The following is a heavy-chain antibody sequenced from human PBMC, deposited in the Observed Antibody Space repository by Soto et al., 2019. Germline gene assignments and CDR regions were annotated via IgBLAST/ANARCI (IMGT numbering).Heavy chain of an antibody. V-gene: IGHV3-30*18. Sequence: QVQLVESGGGVVQPGTSLRLSCAASGFTFNNYGMHWVRQAPGTGLEWVAAISSDGSDKYYADSVKGRITISRDNSKNKRYRQMHSLGAEDTAVYYCAKDQGIAASHGIDWGQGTMVTVSS. CDR1: GFTFNNYG. J-gene: IGHJ3*01. CDR2: ISSDGSDK. CDR3: AKDQGIAASHGID. D-gene: IGHD6-13*01.